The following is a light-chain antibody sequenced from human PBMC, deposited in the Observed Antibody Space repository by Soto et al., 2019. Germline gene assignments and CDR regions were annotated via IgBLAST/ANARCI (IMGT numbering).Light chain of an antibody. J-gene: IGLJ2*01. CDR1: SSDIGDHNS. V-gene: IGLV2-14*03. CDR3: SSYTTSTTVI. Sequence: QSALTQPASVSRSPGQSITISCTGTSSDIGDHNSVSWYLQQPGKAPKLMIYAVSNRPSGVSNRFSGSKSGNTASLTISGLQAEDEADYYCSSYTTSTTVIFGGGTKVTVL. CDR2: AVS.